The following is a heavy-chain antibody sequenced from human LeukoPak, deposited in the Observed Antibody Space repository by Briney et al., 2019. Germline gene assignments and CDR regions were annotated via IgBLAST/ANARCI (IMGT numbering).Heavy chain of an antibody. V-gene: IGHV3-30*03. CDR3: ASETGAATFDY. CDR1: GFTFSSYG. J-gene: IGHJ4*02. D-gene: IGHD7-27*01. Sequence: PGGSLRLSCAASGFTFSSYGMHWVRQAPGKGLKWVAVISYDGSNKYYADSVKGRFTISRDNSKNTLYLQMNSLRAEDTAVYYCASETGAATFDYWGQGTLVTVSS. CDR2: ISYDGSNK.